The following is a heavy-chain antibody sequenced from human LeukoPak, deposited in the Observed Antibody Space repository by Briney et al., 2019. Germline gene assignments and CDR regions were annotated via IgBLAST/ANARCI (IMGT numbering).Heavy chain of an antibody. CDR3: ARDPALDTMVRGGLIDY. CDR1: GFTFSSYA. J-gene: IGHJ4*02. D-gene: IGHD3-10*01. Sequence: PGGSLRLSCAASGFTFSSYAMHWVRQAPGKGLEWVAVISYDGSNKYYADSVKGRFTISRDNSKNTLYLQMDSLRAEDTAVYYCARDPALDTMVRGGLIDYWGQGTLVTVSS. V-gene: IGHV3-30-3*01. CDR2: ISYDGSNK.